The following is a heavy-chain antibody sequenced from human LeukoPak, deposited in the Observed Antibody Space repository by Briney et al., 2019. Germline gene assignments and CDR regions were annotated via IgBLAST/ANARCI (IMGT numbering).Heavy chain of an antibody. CDR2: IYSGGST. D-gene: IGHD3-22*01. CDR3: ARGPYDSSGYRFDY. Sequence: GGSLRLSCAASEFTVSTNHMSWVRQAPGKGLEWVSVIYSGGSTYYADSEKGRFTISRDNSKNTLYLQMNSLRAEDTAVYYCARGPYDSSGYRFDYWGQGTLVTVSS. J-gene: IGHJ4*02. CDR1: EFTVSTNH. V-gene: IGHV3-66*01.